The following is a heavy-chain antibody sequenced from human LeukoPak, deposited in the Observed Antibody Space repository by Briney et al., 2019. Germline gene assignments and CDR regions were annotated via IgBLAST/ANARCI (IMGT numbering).Heavy chain of an antibody. CDR3: VVVRTGPPFRESNYYYYYMDV. J-gene: IGHJ6*03. CDR1: GGSISSSSYY. Sequence: PSETLSLTCTVSGGSISSSSYYWGWIRQPPGKGLEWIGSIYHSGSTYYNPSLKSRVTISVDTSKNQFPLKLSSVTAADTAVYYCVVVRTGPPFRESNYYYYYMDVWGKGTTVTISS. CDR2: IYHSGST. D-gene: IGHD2-2*01. V-gene: IGHV4-39*06.